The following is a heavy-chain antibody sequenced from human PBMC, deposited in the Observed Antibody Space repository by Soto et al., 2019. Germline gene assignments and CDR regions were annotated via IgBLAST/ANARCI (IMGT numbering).Heavy chain of an antibody. V-gene: IGHV1-3*01. CDR3: AREVQGVTAFDY. CDR2: INAGVDGT. CDR1: GFTSLSYA. J-gene: IGHJ4*02. D-gene: IGHD3-10*01. Sequence: QVELVQSGPEMMQPGASVKVSFKASGFTSLSYAFHWVRQAPGQGPQWLGWINAGVDGTIYSQRYQGRLKITRDSSANIVFLEVNTLTKEDTAVYYCAREVQGVTAFDYWGQGTLVAVSS.